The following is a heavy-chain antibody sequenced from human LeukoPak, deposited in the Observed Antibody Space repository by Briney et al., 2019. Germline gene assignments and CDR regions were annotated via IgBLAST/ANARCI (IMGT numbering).Heavy chain of an antibody. CDR1: GGSTTNYY. CDR2: VIQSGDT. V-gene: IGHV4-59*08. D-gene: IGHD5-12*01. J-gene: IGHJ4*02. CDR3: ARHPLRGGFDT. Sequence: SETLSLTCTVSGGSTTNYYWSWIRQPPGKGLEWIAYVIQSGDTRYNPSLKSRLTISLDTSKDRFSLTLISMTAADTALYYCARHPLRGGFDTWGQGVLVTVSS.